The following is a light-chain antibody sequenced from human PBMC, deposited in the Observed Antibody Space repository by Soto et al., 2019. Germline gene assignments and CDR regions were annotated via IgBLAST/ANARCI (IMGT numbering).Light chain of an antibody. J-gene: IGLJ1*01. Sequence: SALTQPRSVSGSPGQSVTISCTGTSSDVGGYNYVSWYQQHPGKAPKLMIYDVSKRPSGVHDRFSGSKSGNTASLTISGLQAEDEADYYFCSHGGSYVFANGPKVTV. CDR1: SSDVGGYNY. CDR2: DVS. V-gene: IGLV2-11*01. CDR3: CSHGGSYV.